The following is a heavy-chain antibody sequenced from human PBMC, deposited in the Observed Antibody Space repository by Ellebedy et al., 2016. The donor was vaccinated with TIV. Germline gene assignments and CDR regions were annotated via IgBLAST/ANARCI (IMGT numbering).Heavy chain of an antibody. J-gene: IGHJ4*02. D-gene: IGHD3-3*01. Sequence: SETLSLXXTVSGGSISSSSYYWGWIRQPPGKGLEWIGSIYYSGSTYYNPSLKSRVTISVDTSKNQFSLKLSSVTAADTAVYYCASPRQYYDFWSGYYTGYFDYWGQGTLVTVSS. CDR2: IYYSGST. CDR1: GGSISSSSYY. CDR3: ASPRQYYDFWSGYYTGYFDY. V-gene: IGHV4-39*01.